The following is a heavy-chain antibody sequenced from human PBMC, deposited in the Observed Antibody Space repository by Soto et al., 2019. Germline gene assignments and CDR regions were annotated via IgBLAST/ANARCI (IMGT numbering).Heavy chain of an antibody. Sequence: EVQLVESGGGLVQPGGSLRLSCAASGFTVSSNYMSWVRQAPGKGLEWVSVIYSGGSTYYADSVKGRFTISRDNSKNTLYLQMNSLRAEDTAVYYCASSYGDYVYYYYYYMDVWDKGTTVTVSS. CDR1: GFTVSSNY. CDR3: ASSYGDYVYYYYYYMDV. CDR2: IYSGGST. J-gene: IGHJ6*03. V-gene: IGHV3-66*01. D-gene: IGHD4-17*01.